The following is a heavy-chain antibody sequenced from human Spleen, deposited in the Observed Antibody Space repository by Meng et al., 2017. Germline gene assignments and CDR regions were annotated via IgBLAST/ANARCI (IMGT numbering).Heavy chain of an antibody. Sequence: SVKVSCKASGGTFSSYAISWVRQAPGQGLEWMGGIIPIFGTANYAQKFQGRVTITADESTSTAYMELSSLRSEDTAVYYCARCGGSCYPPVFYYYYGMDVWGQGTTVTVSS. CDR1: GGTFSSYA. D-gene: IGHD2-15*01. J-gene: IGHJ6*02. CDR3: ARCGGSCYPPVFYYYYGMDV. V-gene: IGHV1-69*13. CDR2: IIPIFGTA.